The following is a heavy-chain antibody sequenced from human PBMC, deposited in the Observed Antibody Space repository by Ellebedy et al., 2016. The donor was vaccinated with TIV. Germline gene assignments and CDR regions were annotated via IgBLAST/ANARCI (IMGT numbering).Heavy chain of an antibody. Sequence: ASVKVSCKASGYTFTSYGISWVRQAPGHGLEWMGGFDPEDGETIYAQKFQGRVTMTEDTSTDTAYMELSSLRSEDTAVYYCATGSRGELFDYWGQGTLVTVSS. CDR1: GYTFTSYG. D-gene: IGHD1-7*01. J-gene: IGHJ4*02. V-gene: IGHV1-24*01. CDR3: ATGSRGELFDY. CDR2: FDPEDGET.